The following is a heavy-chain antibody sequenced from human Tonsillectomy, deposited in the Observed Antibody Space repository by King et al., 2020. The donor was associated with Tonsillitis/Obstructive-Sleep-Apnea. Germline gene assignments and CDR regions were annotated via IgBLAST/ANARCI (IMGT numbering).Heavy chain of an antibody. CDR3: APMEQTARGWYTMDV. Sequence: TLKESGPVLVKPTETLTLTCTVSGFSLSSVTVGVSWIRQPPGKALEWLAHIFSNDEKSYTTSLESRLTISKDTSKSQVVLTMTNMDPVDTATYYCAPMEQTARGWYTMDVWGKGTTVTVSS. CDR1: GFSLSSVTVG. D-gene: IGHD6-19*01. V-gene: IGHV2-26*01. CDR2: IFSNDEK. J-gene: IGHJ6*03.